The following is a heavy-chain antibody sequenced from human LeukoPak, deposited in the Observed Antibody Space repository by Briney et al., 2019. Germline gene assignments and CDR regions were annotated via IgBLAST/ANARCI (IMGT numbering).Heavy chain of an antibody. CDR3: AKNGQSEFSFDP. CDR2: GNESGGT. Sequence: PSETLSLTCTVSGGSISTYYWSWIRQPPGKGLEWIGEGNESGGTKFNPSLKSRATISADTSKNQFSLKLSSVTAADTAVYYCAKNGQSEFSFDPWGQGTLVTVSS. J-gene: IGHJ5*02. CDR1: GGSISTYY. V-gene: IGHV4-34*01. D-gene: IGHD2-8*01.